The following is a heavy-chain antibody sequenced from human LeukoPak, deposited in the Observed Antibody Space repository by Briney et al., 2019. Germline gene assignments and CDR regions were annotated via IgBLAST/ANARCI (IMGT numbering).Heavy chain of an antibody. CDR3: ARGRRDTQYQVFDY. V-gene: IGHV3-7*01. Sequence: GGSLRLSCVASGFTFSNYWMNWVRQAPGKGLEWVANIKEDGSEKYHVDSVKGRFTTSRDNAKNSLYLQMSSLRDEDTAVYYCARGRRDTQYQVFDYWGQGTLVTVSS. D-gene: IGHD2-2*01. J-gene: IGHJ4*02. CDR2: IKEDGSEK. CDR1: GFTFSNYW.